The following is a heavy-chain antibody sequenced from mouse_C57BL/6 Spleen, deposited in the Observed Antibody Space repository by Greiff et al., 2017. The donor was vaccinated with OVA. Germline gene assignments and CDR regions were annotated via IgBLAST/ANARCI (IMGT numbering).Heavy chain of an antibody. J-gene: IGHJ3*01. CDR2: ISDGGSYT. V-gene: IGHV5-4*01. CDR1: GFTFSSYA. Sequence: DVQLVESGGGLVKPGGSLKLSCAASGFTFSSYAMSWVRQTPEKRLEWVATISDGGSYTYYPDNVKGRFTISRDNAKNNLYLQMSHLKSEDTAMYYCAREGRLLLWFAYWGQGTLVTVSA. D-gene: IGHD2-3*01. CDR3: AREGRLLLWFAY.